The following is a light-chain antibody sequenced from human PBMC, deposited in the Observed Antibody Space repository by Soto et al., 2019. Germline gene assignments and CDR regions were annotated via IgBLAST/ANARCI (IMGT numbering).Light chain of an antibody. Sequence: DIQMTHSPSPRSPSLGERVTTPGRASKSISSWLAWYQQKPGRATSFLIYDASSLESGVPSSFSGSGYGTEFTLTISRLQPDDFATYYCQQYSDYYSFGQGTKLEIK. CDR1: KSISSW. CDR3: QQYSDYYS. CDR2: DAS. J-gene: IGKJ2*03. V-gene: IGKV1-5*01.